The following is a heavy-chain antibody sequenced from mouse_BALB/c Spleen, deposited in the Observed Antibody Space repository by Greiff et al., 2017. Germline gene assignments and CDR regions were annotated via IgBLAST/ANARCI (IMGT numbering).Heavy chain of an antibody. CDR1: GYAFSSSW. CDR3: ARGDSLRVMDY. Sequence: QVQLQQSGPELVKPGASVKISCKASGYAFSSSWMNWVKQRPGQGLEWIRRIYPGDGDTNYNGKFKGKATLTADKSSSTAYMQLSSLTSVDSAVYFCARGDSLRVMDYWGQGTSVTVSS. V-gene: IGHV1-82*01. J-gene: IGHJ4*01. D-gene: IGHD6-1*01. CDR2: IYPGDGDT.